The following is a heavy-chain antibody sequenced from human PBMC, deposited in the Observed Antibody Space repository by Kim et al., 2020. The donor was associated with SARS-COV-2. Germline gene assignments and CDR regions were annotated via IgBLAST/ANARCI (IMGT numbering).Heavy chain of an antibody. CDR1: GGTFSSYA. J-gene: IGHJ4*02. V-gene: IGHV1-69*13. CDR3: ARGGVEIFGVVKFDY. D-gene: IGHD3-3*01. Sequence: SVKVSCKASGGTFSSYAISWVRQAPGQGLEWMGGIIPIFGTANYAQKFQGRVTITADESTSTAYMELSSLRSEDTAVYYCARGGVEIFGVVKFDYWGQGTLVTVSS. CDR2: IIPIFGTA.